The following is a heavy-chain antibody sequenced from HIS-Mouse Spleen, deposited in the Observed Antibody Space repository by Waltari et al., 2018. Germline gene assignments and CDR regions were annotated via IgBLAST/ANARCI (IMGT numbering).Heavy chain of an antibody. Sequence: QVQLQESGPGLVKPSETLSLPCTVSGYSISSGYYWGWIRQPPGKGLEWIGSIYHSGSTYYNPSLKSRVTISVDTSKNQFSLKLSSVTAADTAVYYCARDPYVAAAYNWFDPWGQGTLVTVSS. CDR2: IYHSGST. J-gene: IGHJ5*02. D-gene: IGHD6-13*01. CDR1: GYSISSGYY. CDR3: ARDPYVAAAYNWFDP. V-gene: IGHV4-38-2*02.